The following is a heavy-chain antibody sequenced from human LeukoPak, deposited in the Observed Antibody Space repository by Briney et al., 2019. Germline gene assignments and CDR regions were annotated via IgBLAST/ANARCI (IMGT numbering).Heavy chain of an antibody. J-gene: IGHJ4*02. CDR3: ARLPSLDIVVVPAAMGEGFLNVEDDY. D-gene: IGHD2-2*01. Sequence: SQTLSLTCTVSGGSISSGSYYWSWIRQPAGKGLGWIGRIYTSGSTNYNPSLKSRVTISVDTSKNQFSLKLSSVTAADTAVYYCARLPSLDIVVVPAAMGEGFLNVEDDYWGQGTLATVSS. CDR1: GGSISSGSYY. V-gene: IGHV4-61*02. CDR2: IYTSGST.